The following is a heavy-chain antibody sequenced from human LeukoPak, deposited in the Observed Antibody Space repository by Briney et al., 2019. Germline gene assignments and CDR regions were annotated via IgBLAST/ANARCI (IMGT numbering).Heavy chain of an antibody. V-gene: IGHV4-59*01. D-gene: IGHD3-10*01. CDR3: ARGVYYYGSGSHYYYCYGMDV. CDR2: IYYSGST. Sequence: SETLSLTCTVSGGSISSYYWSWIRQPPGKGLEWIGYIYYSGSTNYNPSLKSRVTISVDTSKNQFSLKLSSVTAADTAVYYCARGVYYYGSGSHYYYCYGMDVWGQGTTVTVSS. J-gene: IGHJ6*02. CDR1: GGSISSYY.